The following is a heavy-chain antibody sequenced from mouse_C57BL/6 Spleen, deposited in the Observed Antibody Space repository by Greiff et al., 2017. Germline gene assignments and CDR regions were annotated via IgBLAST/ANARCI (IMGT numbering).Heavy chain of an antibody. D-gene: IGHD1-1*01. CDR3: ARGTGYGSSPYYFDY. Sequence: LVESGPELVKPGASVKISCKASGYAFRSSWLNWVKQRPGKGLGWIGRIYPGDGDTTYNGKFKGKATLTADKSSSTAYMQLSSLTSEDSAVYFCARGTGYGSSPYYFDYWGQGTTLTVSS. CDR1: GYAFRSSW. J-gene: IGHJ2*01. V-gene: IGHV1-82*01. CDR2: IYPGDGDT.